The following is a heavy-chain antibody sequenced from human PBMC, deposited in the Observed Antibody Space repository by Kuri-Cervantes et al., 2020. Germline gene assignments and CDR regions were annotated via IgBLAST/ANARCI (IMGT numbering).Heavy chain of an antibody. CDR1: GFTLEDYA. V-gene: IGHV3-9*01. Sequence: SLKISCAAPGFTLEDYAMHWVRPVPGKGLEWVAGISWNSGNIAYVDSVKGRFTITRDNAKHSLYLQMNSLRAEDTALYYCARVGYCSGGSCYSWVDYYYYYMDVWGKGTTVTVSS. J-gene: IGHJ6*03. CDR3: ARVGYCSGGSCYSWVDYYYYYMDV. D-gene: IGHD2-15*01. CDR2: ISWNSGNI.